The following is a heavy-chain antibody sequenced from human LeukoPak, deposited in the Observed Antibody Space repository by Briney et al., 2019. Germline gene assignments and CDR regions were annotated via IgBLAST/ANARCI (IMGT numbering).Heavy chain of an antibody. Sequence: SETLSLTCDVYGGSFSGYYWSWIRQPPGKGLEWIGEINHSGSTNYNPSLKSRVTISVDTSKNQFSLKLSSMTAADTAVYYCARGNLWDYRRYYYYMDVWGKGTTVTVSS. D-gene: IGHD4-11*01. J-gene: IGHJ6*03. CDR1: GGSFSGYY. CDR2: INHSGST. CDR3: ARGNLWDYRRYYYYMDV. V-gene: IGHV4-34*01.